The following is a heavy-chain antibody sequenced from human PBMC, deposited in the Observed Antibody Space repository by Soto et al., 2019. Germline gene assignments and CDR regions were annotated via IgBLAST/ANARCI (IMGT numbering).Heavy chain of an antibody. CDR2: IYWDDDK. J-gene: IGHJ5*02. Sequence: SGPTLVNPTQTLTLTCTFSGFSLSTSGVGVGWIRQPPGKALEWLALIYWDDDKRYSPSLKSRLTITKDTSKNQVVLTMTNMDPVDTATYYCAQAYYDILTGYPDWLDPWGQGTLVTVSS. CDR1: GFSLSTSGVG. CDR3: AQAYYDILTGYPDWLDP. D-gene: IGHD3-9*01. V-gene: IGHV2-5*02.